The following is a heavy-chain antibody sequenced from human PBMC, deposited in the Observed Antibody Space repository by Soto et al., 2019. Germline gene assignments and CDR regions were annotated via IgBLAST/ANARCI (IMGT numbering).Heavy chain of an antibody. CDR1: GYSFTSHY. Sequence: GASVKVSCKAIGYSFTSHYMHWVRQAPGQGLEWMGTIYPGGVNIGYAQKFKGRVTMTKDTSTSTVYMELNSLTSEDTAVYYCAIYQSWHDLVWWFYPCGQGSLVTVSS. D-gene: IGHD1-1*01. CDR2: IYPGGVNI. J-gene: IGHJ5*02. CDR3: AIYQSWHDLVWWFYP. V-gene: IGHV1-46*03.